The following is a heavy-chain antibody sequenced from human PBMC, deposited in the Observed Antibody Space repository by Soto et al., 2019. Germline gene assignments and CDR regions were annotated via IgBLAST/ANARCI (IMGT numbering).Heavy chain of an antibody. V-gene: IGHV1-8*01. D-gene: IGHD3-10*01. J-gene: IGHJ6*03. Sequence: GASVKVSCKASGYTFTSYDINWVRHATGQGLEWMGWMNSNSGNTGYAQKFQGRVTMTRNTSISTAYMELSSLRSEDTAVYYCARGDATMVRGVHYYYYMDVWGKGTTVTVSS. CDR1: GYTFTSYD. CDR3: ARGDATMVRGVHYYYYMDV. CDR2: MNSNSGNT.